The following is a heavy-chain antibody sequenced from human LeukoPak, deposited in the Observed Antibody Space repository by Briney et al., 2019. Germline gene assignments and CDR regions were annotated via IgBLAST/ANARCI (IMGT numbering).Heavy chain of an antibody. CDR2: IFYSGNA. CDR1: GASITTPIYY. CDR3: ARNLGQTWGTVTTDLWYFDH. J-gene: IGHJ4*02. Sequence: SETLSPPCTVSGASITTPIYYWGWIPQPPGKGLEWIGGIFYSGNAYYNPSLRSRLSISMDASKNQFSLKVRSVTAADTAVYYCARNLGQTWGTVTTDLWYFDHWGQGTLVPVSS. V-gene: IGHV4-39*01. D-gene: IGHD4-11*01.